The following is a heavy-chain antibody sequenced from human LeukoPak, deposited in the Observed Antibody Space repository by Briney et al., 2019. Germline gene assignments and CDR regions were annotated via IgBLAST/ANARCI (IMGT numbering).Heavy chain of an antibody. CDR3: ARATTIVRGVTGRGGMDV. CDR1: RFTFKKYG. V-gene: IGHV3-33*01. Sequence: PGRSLRLSCAASRFTFKKYGMEWVRQAPGKGLEWVAVIWYDGTNKYYTDSVKGRFTISRDDSKNTLYLQMNSLRAEDTAIYYYARATTIVRGVTGRGGMDVWGQGTTVTV. D-gene: IGHD3-10*01. J-gene: IGHJ6*02. CDR2: IWYDGTNK.